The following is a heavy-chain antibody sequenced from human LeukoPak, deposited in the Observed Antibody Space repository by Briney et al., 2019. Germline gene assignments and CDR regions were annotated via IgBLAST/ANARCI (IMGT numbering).Heavy chain of an antibody. CDR2: IWYDGSNK. CDR3: ATTFYSYGHFDY. CDR1: GFTFSSYG. D-gene: IGHD5-18*01. Sequence: VRSLRLSCAASGFTFSSYGMHWVRQAPGKGLEWVAVIWYDGSNKYYADSVKGRFTISRDNSKNTLYLQMNSLRAEDTAVYYCATTFYSYGHFDYWGQGTLVTVSS. V-gene: IGHV3-33*01. J-gene: IGHJ4*02.